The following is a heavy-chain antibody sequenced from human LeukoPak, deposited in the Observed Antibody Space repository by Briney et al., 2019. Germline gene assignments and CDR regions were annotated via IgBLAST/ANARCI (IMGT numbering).Heavy chain of an antibody. CDR1: GVSFSGYY. V-gene: IGHV4-34*01. Sequence: PSDTLSLTCAVYGVSFSGYYWSWIRQPPGKGLEWIGEINHSGSTNYNPSLKSRVTISVDTSKNQFSLKLSSGTAADTGVYCWAKVGGGGVYYDGMDGGGRGTTVTVS. CDR2: INHSGST. J-gene: IGHJ6*02. CDR3: AKVGGGGVYYDGMDG. D-gene: IGHD3-10*01.